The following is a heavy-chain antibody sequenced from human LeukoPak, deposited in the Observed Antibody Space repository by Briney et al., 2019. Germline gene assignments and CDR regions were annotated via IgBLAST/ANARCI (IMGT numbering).Heavy chain of an antibody. J-gene: IGHJ6*02. CDR1: EFTFSDYA. Sequence: GGSLRLSCAASEFTFSDYAMNWVRQAPGKGLEWVSAISGGGDNTYYAESVKGRFTISRDDSKNTLYLQMNNLRAEDTAVYHCAKDQRRSVRGTVPYYYYFGMDVWGQGTTVTVSS. CDR2: ISGGGDNT. D-gene: IGHD3-10*01. V-gene: IGHV3-23*01. CDR3: AKDQRRSVRGTVPYYYYFGMDV.